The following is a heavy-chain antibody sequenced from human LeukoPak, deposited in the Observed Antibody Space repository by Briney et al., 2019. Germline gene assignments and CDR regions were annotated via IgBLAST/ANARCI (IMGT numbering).Heavy chain of an antibody. J-gene: IGHJ5*02. Sequence: SQTLSLTCTVSGGSISGDLYYWNWIRQPAGKGLEWIGRFYNSGRTNFNPSLKSRVTISADTSKNQLSLKLRSVTAADTAVYYCARGDLKSDWFDPWGQGTLVIVST. CDR1: GGSISGDLYY. D-gene: IGHD3-3*01. V-gene: IGHV4-61*02. CDR3: ARGDLKSDWFDP. CDR2: FYNSGRT.